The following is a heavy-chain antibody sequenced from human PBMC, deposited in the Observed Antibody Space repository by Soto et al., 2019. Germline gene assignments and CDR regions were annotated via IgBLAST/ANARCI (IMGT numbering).Heavy chain of an antibody. J-gene: IGHJ4*02. Sequence: EVQLVETGGDLIQPGGSLRLSCVASGFTVSSHYMSWVRQAPGKGLEWVSVIYSGDSAYYADSVKGRFTISRDNSKNTLYLQMNSLRAEDTAVYYCARDRSSSSFFYFDYWGQGTLVTVSS. D-gene: IGHD6-6*01. V-gene: IGHV3-53*02. CDR3: ARDRSSSSFFYFDY. CDR2: IYSGDSA. CDR1: GFTVSSHY.